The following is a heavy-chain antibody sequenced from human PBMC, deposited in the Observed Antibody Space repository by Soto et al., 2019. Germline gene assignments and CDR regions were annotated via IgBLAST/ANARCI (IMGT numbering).Heavy chain of an antibody. Sequence: ASETLSLTCTVSGGSISSSSYYWGWIRQPPGKGLEWIGSIYYSGSTYYNPSLKSRVTISVDTSKNQFSLKLSSVTAADTAVYYCARHRVSGPRTYYWGQGTLVTVSS. V-gene: IGHV4-39*01. CDR3: ARHRVSGPRTYY. CDR2: IYYSGST. D-gene: IGHD1-26*01. J-gene: IGHJ4*02. CDR1: GGSISSSSYY.